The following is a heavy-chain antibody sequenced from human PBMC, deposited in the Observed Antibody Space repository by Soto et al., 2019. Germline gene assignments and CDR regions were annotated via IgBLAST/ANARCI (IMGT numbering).Heavy chain of an antibody. CDR1: AFPFTSYA. CDR2: ISGSGGRT. J-gene: IGHJ3*02. Sequence: PGGALRLPCVASAFPFTSYAMSSVRQTPGKGLEWDSGISGSGGRTYHADSVNGRFTITRDNSNNTVSLQMHIPRVEDTAAYFCGKGGYYPLCGIWGRRSVVTVSS. CDR3: GKGGYYPLCGI. D-gene: IGHD3-16*01. V-gene: IGHV3-23*01.